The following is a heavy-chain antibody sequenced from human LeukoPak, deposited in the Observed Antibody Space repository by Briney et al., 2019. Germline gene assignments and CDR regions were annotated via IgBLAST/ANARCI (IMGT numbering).Heavy chain of an antibody. Sequence: SETLSLTCAVYGGSFSGYYWSWIRQPPGKGLEWIGEINHSGSTNYNPSLKSRVTISVDTSKNQFSLKLSSVTAADTAVYYCARGLGKYGSGSYLFGDGMDVWGQGTTVTVSS. CDR3: ARGLGKYGSGSYLFGDGMDV. CDR1: GGSFSGYY. J-gene: IGHJ6*02. CDR2: INHSGST. V-gene: IGHV4-34*01. D-gene: IGHD3-10*01.